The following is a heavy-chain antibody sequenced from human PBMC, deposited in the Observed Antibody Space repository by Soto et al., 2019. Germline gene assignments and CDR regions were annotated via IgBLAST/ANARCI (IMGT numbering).Heavy chain of an antibody. V-gene: IGHV3-48*03. CDR3: ASHVYYDFWSGYFYYYGMDV. CDR2: ISSSGSTI. Sequence: EVQLVESGGGLVQPGGSLRLSCAASGFTFSSYEMNWVRQAPGKGLEWVSYISSSGSTIYYADSVKGRFTISRDNAKNSLYLQMNSLRAEDTAVYYCASHVYYDFWSGYFYYYGMDVWGQGTTVTVSS. D-gene: IGHD3-3*01. CDR1: GFTFSSYE. J-gene: IGHJ6*02.